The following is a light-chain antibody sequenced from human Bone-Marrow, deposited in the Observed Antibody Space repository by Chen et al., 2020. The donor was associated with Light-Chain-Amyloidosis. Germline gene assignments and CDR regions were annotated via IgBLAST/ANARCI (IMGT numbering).Light chain of an antibody. CDR1: NIGSTR. Sequence: SYVLTQPSSVSVAPGQTATIACGGNNIGSTRVHWYQQTPGQAPLLVVYDDSDRPSGIPERLSGSNSGNTATLTISRVEAGDEADYYCQVWDRSRDRPVFGGGTTLTVL. CDR3: QVWDRSRDRPV. CDR2: DDS. V-gene: IGLV3-21*02. J-gene: IGLJ3*02.